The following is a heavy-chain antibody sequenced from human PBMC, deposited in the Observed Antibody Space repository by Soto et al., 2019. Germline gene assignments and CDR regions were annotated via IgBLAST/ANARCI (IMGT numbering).Heavy chain of an antibody. CDR3: ARDLRGYSGYGAVAGTDY. J-gene: IGHJ4*02. D-gene: IGHD5-12*01. CDR2: IYYSGST. CDR1: GGSISSGDYY. Sequence: SETLSLTCTVSGGSISSGDYYWSWIRQPPGKGLEWIGYIYYSGSTYYNPSLKSRATISVDTSKNQFSLKLSSVTAADTAVYYCARDLRGYSGYGAVAGTDYWGQGTLVTVSS. V-gene: IGHV4-30-4*01.